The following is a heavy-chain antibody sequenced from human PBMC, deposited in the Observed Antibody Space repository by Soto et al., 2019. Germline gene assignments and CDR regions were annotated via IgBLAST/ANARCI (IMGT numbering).Heavy chain of an antibody. D-gene: IGHD3-3*01. CDR1: GFTFSSYS. V-gene: IGHV3-21*01. J-gene: IGHJ6*02. Sequence: PGGSLRLSCAASGFTFSSYSMNWVRQAPGKGLEWVSSISSSSSYIYYADSVKGRFTISRDNAKNSLYLQMNSLRAEDTAVYYCASWKDFGVVGSAGYGMDVWGQGTTVTVSS. CDR3: ASWKDFGVVGSAGYGMDV. CDR2: ISSSSSYI.